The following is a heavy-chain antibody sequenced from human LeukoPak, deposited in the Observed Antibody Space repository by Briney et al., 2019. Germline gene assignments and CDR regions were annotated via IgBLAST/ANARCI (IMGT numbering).Heavy chain of an antibody. D-gene: IGHD2-21*02. J-gene: IGHJ3*02. CDR1: GYTFTSYY. Sequence: ASVKVACKASGYTFTSYYMHWVRQAPGQGLEWMGIINPSGGSTSYAQKLQGRVTMTRDTSTSTVYMELSSLRSEDTAVYYCARDRNGDQRANAFDIWSQGTMVTVSS. CDR2: INPSGGST. V-gene: IGHV1-46*01. CDR3: ARDRNGDQRANAFDI.